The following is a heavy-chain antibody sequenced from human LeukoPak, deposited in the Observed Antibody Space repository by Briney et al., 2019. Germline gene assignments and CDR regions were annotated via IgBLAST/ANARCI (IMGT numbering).Heavy chain of an antibody. J-gene: IGHJ4*02. D-gene: IGHD1-1*01. CDR2: INHSGST. CDR1: DGSFSGYH. V-gene: IGHV4-34*01. CDR3: ASTLTTGTSSPDY. Sequence: SETLSLTCAVYDGSFSGYHWSWIRQPPGKGLEWIGEINHSGSTNYNPSLKSRVTISVDTSKNQFSLKLSSVTAADTAVYYCASTLTTGTSSPDYWGQGTLVTVSS.